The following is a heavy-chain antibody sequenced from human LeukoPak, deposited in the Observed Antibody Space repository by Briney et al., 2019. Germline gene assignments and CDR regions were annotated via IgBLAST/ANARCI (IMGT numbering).Heavy chain of an antibody. CDR1: GGSISSGGYS. V-gene: IGHV4-31*03. D-gene: IGHD2-21*01. Sequence: SETLSLTCTVSGGSISSGGYSWSWIRQHPGKGLEWIGYIYYSGSTYYNPSLKSRVTISVDTSKNQFSLKLSSVTAADTAVYYCAATSRVVVSFDYWGQGTLVTVSS. J-gene: IGHJ4*02. CDR2: IYYSGST. CDR3: AATSRVVVSFDY.